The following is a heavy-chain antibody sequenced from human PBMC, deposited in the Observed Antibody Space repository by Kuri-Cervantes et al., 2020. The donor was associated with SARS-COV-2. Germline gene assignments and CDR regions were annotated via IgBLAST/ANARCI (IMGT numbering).Heavy chain of an antibody. CDR2: ISAYNGNT. Sequence: GGSLRLSCKASGYTFTSYGISWVRQAPGQGLEWMGWISAYNGNTNYAQKLQGRVTMTTDTSTSTAYMELRSLRSDDTAVYYCARDNLPQTGTDYWGQGTQVTVSS. V-gene: IGHV1-18*04. CDR1: GYTFTSYG. CDR3: ARDNLPQTGTDY. J-gene: IGHJ4*02. D-gene: IGHD3-9*01.